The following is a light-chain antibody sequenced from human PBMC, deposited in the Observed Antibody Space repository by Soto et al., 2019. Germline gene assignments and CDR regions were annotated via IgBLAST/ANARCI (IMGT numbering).Light chain of an antibody. CDR2: SAS. V-gene: IGKV3-15*01. J-gene: IGKJ5*01. Sequence: EIVSTNSPPTLSLSPGQRATLSCRASQSVSSKLAWYQQRPGQAPRLLIYSASTRATGIPARVSGSGSGTDFTLSINSLQPEDFATYYCQQSYITPYTFGQGTRLEIK. CDR3: QQSYITPYT. CDR1: QSVSSK.